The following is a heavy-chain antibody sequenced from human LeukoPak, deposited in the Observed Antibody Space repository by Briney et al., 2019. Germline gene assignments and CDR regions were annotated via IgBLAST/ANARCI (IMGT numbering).Heavy chain of an antibody. CDR2: IYPSDSDT. Sequence: GESLKISCQGSGYSFTTYWIAWVRQMPGKGLEWMGIIYPSDSDTRYSPSFQGQVTISADKSISTAYLQWSSLKASDTAMYYCARQYSAYDYWGQRTLVTVSS. D-gene: IGHD5-12*01. J-gene: IGHJ4*02. V-gene: IGHV5-51*01. CDR3: ARQYSAYDY. CDR1: GYSFTTYW.